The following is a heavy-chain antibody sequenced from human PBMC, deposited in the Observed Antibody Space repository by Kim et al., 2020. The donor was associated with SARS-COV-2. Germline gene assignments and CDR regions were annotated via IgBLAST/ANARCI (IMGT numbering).Heavy chain of an antibody. J-gene: IGHJ4*02. D-gene: IGHD3-3*01. V-gene: IGHV3-23*01. Sequence: YADSVKGLFTIARDNSKNTLYLQMNSLGAEDTAVSYCAKSSDVWSGYMYYWGQGTLVTVSS. CDR3: AKSSDVWSGYMYY.